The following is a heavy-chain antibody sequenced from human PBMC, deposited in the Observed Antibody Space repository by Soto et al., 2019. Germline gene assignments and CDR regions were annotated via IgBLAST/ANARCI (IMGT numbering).Heavy chain of an antibody. CDR2: ISSSGSTI. Sequence: QVQLVESGGGLVQPGGSLRLSCAASGFTFSDYYMSWIRQAPGKGLEWVSYISSSGSTIYYADSVKGRFTISRHNAKNSLYLQMNSLGAEDTAVYYCARDVGSGGRCYHDFQRWGQGTLVTVSS. CDR1: GFTFSDYY. D-gene: IGHD2-15*01. J-gene: IGHJ1*01. CDR3: ARDVGSGGRCYHDFQR. V-gene: IGHV3-11*01.